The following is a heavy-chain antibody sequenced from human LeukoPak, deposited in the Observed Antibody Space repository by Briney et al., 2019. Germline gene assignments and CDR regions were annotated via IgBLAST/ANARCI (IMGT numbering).Heavy chain of an antibody. Sequence: SETLSLTCTISGGSISSGGHYWSWIRRHPGKGLEWIGYIYYSGSTFYNAALESRATISADTSKTQFSLSLSAVTAADTAVYYCAKNLWFGEEALDSWGQGTLVTVSS. CDR3: AKNLWFGEEALDS. D-gene: IGHD3-10*01. J-gene: IGHJ4*02. CDR1: GGSISSGGHY. V-gene: IGHV4-31*03. CDR2: IYYSGST.